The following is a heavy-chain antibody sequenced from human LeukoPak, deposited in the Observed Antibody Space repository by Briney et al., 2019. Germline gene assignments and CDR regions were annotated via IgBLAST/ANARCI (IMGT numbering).Heavy chain of an antibody. Sequence: GGSLRLSCAASGFTFSGYPIHWVRQAPGKGLEWVAVISYDGSNKYYADSVKGRFTISRDNSKNTLYLQMNSLRAEDTAVYYCAGTSGFSYSPFDYWGQGTLVTVSS. CDR1: GFTFSGYP. V-gene: IGHV3-30-3*01. D-gene: IGHD5-18*01. CDR2: ISYDGSNK. CDR3: AGTSGFSYSPFDY. J-gene: IGHJ4*02.